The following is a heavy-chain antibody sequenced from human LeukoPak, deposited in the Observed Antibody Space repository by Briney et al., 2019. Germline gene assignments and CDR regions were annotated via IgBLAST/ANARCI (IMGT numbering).Heavy chain of an antibody. V-gene: IGHV1-18*01. CDR3: GRDYRATGIILVFDY. J-gene: IGHJ4*02. CDR2: ISSYNDNT. CDR1: GYTFTNYG. D-gene: IGHD1-26*01. Sequence: ASVKVSCKVSGYTFTNYGISWVRQAPGQGLEWMGWISSYNDNTNYAQKFQDRVTMTTDTSTGTAYMELRSLRSDDTAVYYCGRDYRATGIILVFDYWGQGTLVTVPS.